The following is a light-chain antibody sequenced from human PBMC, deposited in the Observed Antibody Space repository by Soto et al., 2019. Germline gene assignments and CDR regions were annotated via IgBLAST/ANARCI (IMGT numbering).Light chain of an antibody. CDR2: EDN. J-gene: IGLJ3*02. CDR3: PSYDSSNQV. V-gene: IGLV6-57*03. CDR1: SGSIASNY. Sequence: NFMLTQPHSVSESPGKTVTISCTRSSGSIASNYVQWYQQRPGSAPTTVIYEDNQRPSGVPDRFSGSIDSSSNSASLTISGLKTEDEADYYCPSYDSSNQVFGGGTKVTVL.